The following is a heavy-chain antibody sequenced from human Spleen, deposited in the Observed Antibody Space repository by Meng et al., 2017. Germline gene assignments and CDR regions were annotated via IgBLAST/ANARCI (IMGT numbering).Heavy chain of an antibody. Sequence: ASVKVSCKALGDIFSNYVIGWVRQAPGQGLGWMGWINTNTGRPTYAQDFTGRCVFSLDVSVSTAYLVISDLEAGDTAVYYCARDAPGSSSAWYDSWGQGTLVTVSS. CDR1: GDIFSNYV. D-gene: IGHD6-19*01. CDR2: INTNTGRP. V-gene: IGHV7-4-1*02. J-gene: IGHJ5*01. CDR3: ARDAPGSSSAWYDS.